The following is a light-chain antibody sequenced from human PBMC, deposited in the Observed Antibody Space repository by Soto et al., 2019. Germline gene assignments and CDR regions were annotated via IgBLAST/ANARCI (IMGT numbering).Light chain of an antibody. V-gene: IGKV1-5*03. CDR3: QQLNTSPST. CDR2: KSS. J-gene: IGKJ1*01. CDR1: QSVSIW. Sequence: DIQMTQSPSTLSASEGDRVTISCRASQSVSIWLAWYQQKPGRDPKLLIYKSSILESGGPSRFSGSGSGTEVTLTISSLQPDDFATYYCQQLNTSPSTFGQGTKVDIK.